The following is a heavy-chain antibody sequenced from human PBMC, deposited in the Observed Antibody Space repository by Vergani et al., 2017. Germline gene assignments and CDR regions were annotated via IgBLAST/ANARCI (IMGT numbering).Heavy chain of an antibody. V-gene: IGHV4-39*01. CDR1: GGSIPSSSYY. CDR2: IYHSVGA. CDR3: ARTESFILRYFHWAL. Sequence: QLHLQESGPGLVKPSKTLSLTCTVSGGSIPSSSYYWGWIRQPPGKGLEWIGNIYHSVGAYYNPSLQGRVTISVDTSKNPFSFEVTSVTAADTTIYFCARTESFILRYFHWALWGQGTLVTVSS. D-gene: IGHD3-9*01. J-gene: IGHJ4*02.